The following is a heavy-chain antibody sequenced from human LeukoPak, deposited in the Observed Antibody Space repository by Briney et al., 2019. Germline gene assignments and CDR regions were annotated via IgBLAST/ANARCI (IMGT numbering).Heavy chain of an antibody. CDR3: ARVSGGQYYSYYGMDV. D-gene: IGHD3-10*01. Sequence: GGSLRLSCAASGFTFSSYSMNWVRQAPGKGLEWVSYISSSSSTIYYADSVKGRFTISRDNAKSSLYLQMISLRDEDTAVYYCARVSGGQYYSYYGMDVWGQGTTVTVSS. CDR1: GFTFSSYS. J-gene: IGHJ6*02. V-gene: IGHV3-48*02. CDR2: ISSSSSTI.